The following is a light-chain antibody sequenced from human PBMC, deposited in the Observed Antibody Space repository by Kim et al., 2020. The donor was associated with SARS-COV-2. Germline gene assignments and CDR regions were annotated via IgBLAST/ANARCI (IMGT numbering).Light chain of an antibody. CDR2: EVS. CDR3: SSYTSSSTLV. J-gene: IGLJ2*01. V-gene: IGLV2-18*02. CDR1: SSDVGGYNR. Sequence: QSIPISCNGTSSDVGGYNRVSWYQQPPGTAPKLMIYEVSNRPSGVPDRFSGSKSGNTASLTISGLQAEDEADYYCSSYTSSSTLVFGGGTQLTVL.